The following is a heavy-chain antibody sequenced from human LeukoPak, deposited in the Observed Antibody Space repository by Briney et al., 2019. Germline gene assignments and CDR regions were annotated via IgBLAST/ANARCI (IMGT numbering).Heavy chain of an antibody. J-gene: IGHJ4*02. CDR2: ISGTGGST. V-gene: IGHV3-23*01. Sequence: RGSLRLSCAVSGITLSNYGMSWVRQAPGKGLEWVSGISGTGGSTNYADSVKGRFTICRDNRKNTLYLQMNSLRAEDTAVYFCAKRGVVIRVILVGFHKEAYYFDSWGQGALVTVSS. D-gene: IGHD3-22*01. CDR3: AKRGVVIRVILVGFHKEAYYFDS. CDR1: GITLSNYG.